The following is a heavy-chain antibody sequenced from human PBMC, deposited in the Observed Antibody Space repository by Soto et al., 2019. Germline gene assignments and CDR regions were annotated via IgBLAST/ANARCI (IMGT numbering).Heavy chain of an antibody. CDR1: GYTFTSYA. CDR2: INAGNGNT. V-gene: IGHV1-3*01. Sequence: GASVKVSCKASGYTFTSYAMHWVRQAPGQRLEWMGWINAGNGNTKYSQKFQGRVTITRDTSASTAYMELSSLRTEDTAVYYCARKILPPYCSRDCYTYFDYWGQGALVTVSS. J-gene: IGHJ4*02. D-gene: IGHD2-21*02. CDR3: ARKILPPYCSRDCYTYFDY.